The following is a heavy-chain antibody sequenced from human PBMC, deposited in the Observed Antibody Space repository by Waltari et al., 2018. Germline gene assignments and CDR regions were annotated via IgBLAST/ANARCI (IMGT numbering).Heavy chain of an antibody. J-gene: IGHJ3*02. CDR2: IMTDGSEE. CDR3: ARDQWFAFDI. D-gene: IGHD3-22*01. V-gene: IGHV3-7*01. CDR1: GFTLSRFW. Sequence: EVQLVECGGGLVQRGGSVRFSCAAAGFTLSRFWMSWVRQAPGKGPEWVANIMTDGSEEYYVDSVRGRFIISRDNAKNSLYLQMNSLRPEDTAVYYCARDQWFAFDIWGHGTMVTVSS.